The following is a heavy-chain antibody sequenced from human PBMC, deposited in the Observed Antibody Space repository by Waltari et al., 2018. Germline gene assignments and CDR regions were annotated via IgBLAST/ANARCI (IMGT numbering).Heavy chain of an antibody. J-gene: IGHJ5*02. V-gene: IGHV2-5*01. D-gene: IGHD3-9*01. CDR2: IYWNDDK. Sequence: QVTLKESGPTLVKPTQTLTLTCTFSGFSLRTRGVAVGWFRQPPGKALEWLALIYWNDDKRYSPALKSRLTITKNTSRNLVVLTMTNMDPVDTATYYCAHSPKNYDILTGYYSFDPWGQGTLVTVSS. CDR1: GFSLRTRGVA. CDR3: AHSPKNYDILTGYYSFDP.